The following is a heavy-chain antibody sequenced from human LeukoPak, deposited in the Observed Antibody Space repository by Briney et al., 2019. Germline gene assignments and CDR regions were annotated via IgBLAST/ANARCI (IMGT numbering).Heavy chain of an antibody. CDR1: GYTFTGYY. Sequence: ASVKVSCKASGYTFTGYYMHWVRQAPGQGLEWMGWINPNSGGTNYAQKFQGRVTMTRDTSISTAYMELSRLRSDDTAVYYCARDSHIYYGSGSYDPPFHYWGQGTLVTVSS. CDR3: ARDSHIYYGSGSYDPPFHY. V-gene: IGHV1-2*02. D-gene: IGHD3-10*01. CDR2: INPNSGGT. J-gene: IGHJ4*02.